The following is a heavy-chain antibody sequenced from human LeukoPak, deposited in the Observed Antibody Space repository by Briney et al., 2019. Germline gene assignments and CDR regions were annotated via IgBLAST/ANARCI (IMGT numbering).Heavy chain of an antibody. J-gene: IGHJ4*02. D-gene: IGHD3-22*01. CDR3: ARVDSSGYYDY. Sequence: SETLSLTCTVSGGSISSYYWSWIRQPPGKGLEWIGYIYYSGSTNYNPSLKSRVTISVDTSKNQFSLKLSSVTAADTAVYYCARVDSSGYYDYWGQGTLVTVSS. CDR1: GGSISSYY. CDR2: IYYSGST. V-gene: IGHV4-59*01.